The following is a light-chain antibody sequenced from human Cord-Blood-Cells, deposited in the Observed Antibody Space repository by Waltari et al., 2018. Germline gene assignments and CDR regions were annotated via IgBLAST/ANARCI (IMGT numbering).Light chain of an antibody. CDR2: DVS. CDR3: SSYTSSSTLV. V-gene: IGLV2-14*03. J-gene: IGLJ3*02. CDR1: SSDVGGYNY. Sequence: QSALTQPASVSGSPGQSITISCTGTSSDVGGYNYVSWYQQHPGKAPKLIIFDVSNRPSGVSTRFSASKADNTASLTISGLQAEDEANYYCSSYTSSSTLVFGGGTKLTVL.